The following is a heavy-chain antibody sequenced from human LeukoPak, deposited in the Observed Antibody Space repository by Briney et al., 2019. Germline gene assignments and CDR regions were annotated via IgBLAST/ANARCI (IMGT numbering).Heavy chain of an antibody. V-gene: IGHV1-18*01. CDR1: GYTFTSYG. Sequence: GASVKVSCKASGYTFTSYGISWVRQAPGQGLEWMGWISAYNGNTNYAQKLQGRVTMTTDTSTSTASMELRSLRSDDTAVYYCARDESITGTKPYFDYWGQGTLVTVSS. CDR2: ISAYNGNT. J-gene: IGHJ4*02. CDR3: ARDESITGTKPYFDY. D-gene: IGHD1-20*01.